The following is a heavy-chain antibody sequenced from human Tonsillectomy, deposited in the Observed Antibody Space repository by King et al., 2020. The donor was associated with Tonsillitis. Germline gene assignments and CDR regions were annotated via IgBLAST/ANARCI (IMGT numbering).Heavy chain of an antibody. CDR1: GGIFSSYA. Sequence: VQLVQSGAEVKKPGSSVKVSCTASGGIFSSYAISWVRQAPGQGLEWMGGIIPTLGTTNYVQKFQGRVTISADESTSTAYMELSSLRSEDTAVYYCARDGLVVADTTYYYGKDVWGQGTTVTVSS. CDR3: ARDGLVVADTTYYYGKDV. V-gene: IGHV1-69*01. D-gene: IGHD2-15*01. J-gene: IGHJ6*02. CDR2: IIPTLGTT.